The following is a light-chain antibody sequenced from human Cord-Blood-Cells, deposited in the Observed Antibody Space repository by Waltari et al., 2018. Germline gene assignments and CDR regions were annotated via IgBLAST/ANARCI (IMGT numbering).Light chain of an antibody. CDR2: DAS. J-gene: IGKJ4*01. V-gene: IGKV3-11*01. Sequence: EIGLTQSPATLSLSPGDRATLSCRASQSVSSYLAWYQQKPGQAPRLLIYDASNRATGIPARFSGSGSGTDFTLTSSSLEPEDFAVYYCQQRSNWPLLTFGGGTKVEIK. CDR3: QQRSNWPLLT. CDR1: QSVSSY.